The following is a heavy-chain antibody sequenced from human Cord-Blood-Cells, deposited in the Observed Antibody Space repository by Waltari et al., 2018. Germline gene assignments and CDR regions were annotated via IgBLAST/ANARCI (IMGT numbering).Heavy chain of an antibody. CDR2: IYPGDSDT. J-gene: IGHJ5*02. V-gene: IGHV5-51*01. Sequence: GIIYPGDSDTRYSPSFQGQVTISADKSISTAYLRWSSLKASDTAMYYCARRAGSYWFDPWGQGTLVTVSS. CDR3: ARRAGSYWFDP. D-gene: IGHD3-10*01.